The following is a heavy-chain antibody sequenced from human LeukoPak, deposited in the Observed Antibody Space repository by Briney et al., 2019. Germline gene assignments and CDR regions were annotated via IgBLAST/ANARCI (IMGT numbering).Heavy chain of an antibody. J-gene: IGHJ6*03. Sequence: SETLSLTCAVYGGSFSGYYWSWIRQPPGKGLEWIGEINHSGSTNYNPSLKSRVTISVDTSKNQFPLKLSSVTAADTAVYYCARLSRYCSSTSCYPYYYYYYMDVWGKGTTVTISS. CDR1: GGSFSGYY. V-gene: IGHV4-34*01. CDR3: ARLSRYCSSTSCYPYYYYYYMDV. CDR2: INHSGST. D-gene: IGHD2-2*01.